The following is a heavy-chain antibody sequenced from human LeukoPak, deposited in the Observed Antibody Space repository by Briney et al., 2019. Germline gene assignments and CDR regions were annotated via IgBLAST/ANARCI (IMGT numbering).Heavy chain of an antibody. V-gene: IGHV3-33*01. D-gene: IGHD3-16*01. CDR3: ARGHFYDYVWGSYDY. CDR1: GFTFSSYG. CDR2: IWYDGSNK. Sequence: GESLRLSCAASGFTFSSYGMHWVRQAPGKGLEWVAVIWYDGSNKYYADSVKGRFTISRDNSKNTLYLQMNSLRAEDTAVYYCARGHFYDYVWGSYDYWGQGTLVTVSS. J-gene: IGHJ4*02.